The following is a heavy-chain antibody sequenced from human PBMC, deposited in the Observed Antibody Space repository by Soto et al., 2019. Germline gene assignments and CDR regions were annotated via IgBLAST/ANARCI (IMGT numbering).Heavy chain of an antibody. CDR2: IYYSGST. J-gene: IGHJ6*02. CDR3: ARATEGESSGWYYYYYYGMDV. CDR1: GGSISSSSYY. V-gene: IGHV4-39*01. D-gene: IGHD6-19*01. Sequence: SETLSLTCTVSGGSISSSSYYWGWIRQPPGKGLEWIGSIYYSGSTYYNPSLKSRVTISVDTSKNQFSLKLSSVTAADTAVYYCARATEGESSGWYYYYYYGMDVWGQGTTVT.